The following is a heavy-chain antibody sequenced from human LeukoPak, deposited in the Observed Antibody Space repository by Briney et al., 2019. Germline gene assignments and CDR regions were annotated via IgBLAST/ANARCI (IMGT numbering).Heavy chain of an antibody. CDR1: GYTFTSYD. J-gene: IGHJ5*02. CDR2: MSSHSGNA. D-gene: IGHD1-1*01. V-gene: IGHV1-8*03. Sequence: ASVKASCKASGYTFTSYDINWVRQATGQGLEWVGRMSSHSGNAAYAQKFQGRITITRNSSITTAYMELSSLRSEDTAVYYCARGNSADHWGQGTLVTVSS. CDR3: ARGNSADH.